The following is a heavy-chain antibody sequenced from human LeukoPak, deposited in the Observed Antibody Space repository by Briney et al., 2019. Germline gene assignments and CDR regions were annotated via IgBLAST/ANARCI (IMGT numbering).Heavy chain of an antibody. D-gene: IGHD6-19*01. V-gene: IGHV3-23*01. J-gene: IGHJ2*01. CDR1: GFTFSSYA. CDR3: ARSLAVAGYWYFDL. Sequence: GGSLRLSCAASGFTFSSYAMSWVRQAPGKGLEWVSAISGSGGSTYYADSVKGRFTISRDNAKNSLYLQMNSLRAEDTAVYYCARSLAVAGYWYFDLWGRGTLVTVSS. CDR2: ISGSGGST.